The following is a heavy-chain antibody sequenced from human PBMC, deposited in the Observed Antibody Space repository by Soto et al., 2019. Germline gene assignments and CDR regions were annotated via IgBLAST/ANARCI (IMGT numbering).Heavy chain of an antibody. CDR2: ISSSSSYI. CDR3: ARGAAFGGVIVWYYFDY. CDR1: GFTFSSYS. J-gene: IGHJ4*02. V-gene: IGHV3-21*01. Sequence: GGSLRLSCAASGFTFSSYSMNWVRQAPGKGLEWVSSISSSSSYIYYADSVKGRFTISRDNAKNSLYLQMNSLRAEDTAVYYCARGAAFGGVIVWYYFDYWGQGTLVTVSS. D-gene: IGHD3-16*02.